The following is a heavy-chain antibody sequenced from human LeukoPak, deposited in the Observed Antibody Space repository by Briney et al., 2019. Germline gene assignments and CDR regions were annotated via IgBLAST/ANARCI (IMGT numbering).Heavy chain of an antibody. J-gene: IGHJ6*03. D-gene: IGHD1-26*01. Sequence: PSETLSLTCTVSGGSISSYYWSWIRQPPGKGLEWIGYIYYSGSTNYNPSLKSRVTISVDTSKNQFSLKLSSVTAADTAVYYCARDYGLGIVGADKTRYYYYMDVWGKGTTVTVSS. CDR3: ARDYGLGIVGADKTRYYYYMDV. CDR1: GGSISSYY. V-gene: IGHV4-59*01. CDR2: IYYSGST.